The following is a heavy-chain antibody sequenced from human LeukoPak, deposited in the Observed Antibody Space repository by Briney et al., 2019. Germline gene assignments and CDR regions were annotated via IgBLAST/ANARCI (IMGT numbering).Heavy chain of an antibody. Sequence: PSETLSLTCTVSGGSISSSSYYWGWIRQPPGKGLEWIGSIYYSGSTYYNPSLKSRVTMSVDTSKNQFSLRLSSVTAADTAVYYCAKKRNAAPYYFDCWGQGTLVTVSS. CDR2: IYYSGST. CDR1: GGSISSSSYY. J-gene: IGHJ4*02. D-gene: IGHD6-25*01. CDR3: AKKRNAAPYYFDC. V-gene: IGHV4-39*07.